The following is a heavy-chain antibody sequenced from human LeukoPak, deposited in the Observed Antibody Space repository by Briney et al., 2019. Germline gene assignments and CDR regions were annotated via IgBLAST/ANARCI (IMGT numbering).Heavy chain of an antibody. CDR3: ARGVLITSNILNY. V-gene: IGHV1-2*02. CDR2: INSISGGT. CDR1: GYTFTDYY. Sequence: ASVKVSCKASGYTFTDYYVHWVRQAPGQGLEWMGWINSISGGTNYAQKFQGRVTMTRDTSVSTAYMEVGRLRSDDTAVYYCARGVLITSNILNYWGQGTLVTVSS. J-gene: IGHJ4*02. D-gene: IGHD3-22*01.